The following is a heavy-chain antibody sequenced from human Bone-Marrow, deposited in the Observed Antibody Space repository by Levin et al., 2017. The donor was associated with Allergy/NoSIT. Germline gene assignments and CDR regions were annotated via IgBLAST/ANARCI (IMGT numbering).Heavy chain of an antibody. CDR1: GGSITSYY. CDR3: ARDRGDYGPYYYGLDV. V-gene: IGHV4-59*01. D-gene: IGHD4-17*01. J-gene: IGHJ6*02. CDR2: IYYSGNT. Sequence: SETLSLTCLVSGGSITSYYWTWIRQVPGKGLEWIGNIYYSGNTKYNPSLKSRVIISRDTSKNQFSLKLTSVDAADTAIYYCARDRGDYGPYYYGLDVWGQGTTVTVSS.